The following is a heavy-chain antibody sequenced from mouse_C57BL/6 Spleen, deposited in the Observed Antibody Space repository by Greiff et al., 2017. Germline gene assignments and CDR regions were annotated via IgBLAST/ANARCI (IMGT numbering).Heavy chain of an antibody. CDR2: INPNYGTT. Sequence: VQLQQSGPELVKPGASVKISCKASGYSFTDYNMNWVKQSNGKSLEWIGVINPNYGTTSYNQKFKGKATLTADQSSSTAYMQLNSLTSEDSAVYYCARRYYGNYDYAMDYWGQGTSVTVSS. CDR3: ARRYYGNYDYAMDY. V-gene: IGHV1-39*01. D-gene: IGHD2-1*01. J-gene: IGHJ4*01. CDR1: GYSFTDYN.